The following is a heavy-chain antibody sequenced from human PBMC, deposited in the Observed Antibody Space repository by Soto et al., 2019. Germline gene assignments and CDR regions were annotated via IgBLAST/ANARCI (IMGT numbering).Heavy chain of an antibody. Sequence: QLQLQESGSGLVKPSQTLSLTCAVSGGSISSGGYSWSCIRQPPGKGLEWIGYIYHSGSTYYHPSLMSRVTISVERSKDQFSLTLSSVPAADTAVYYCARGQVVAAQHWGQGTLVTVSS. J-gene: IGHJ1*01. CDR1: GGSISSGGYS. CDR2: IYHSGST. CDR3: ARGQVVAAQH. V-gene: IGHV4-30-2*01. D-gene: IGHD2-15*01.